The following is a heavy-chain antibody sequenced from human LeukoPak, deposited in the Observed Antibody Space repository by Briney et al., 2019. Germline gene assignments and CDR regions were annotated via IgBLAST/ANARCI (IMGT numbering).Heavy chain of an antibody. Sequence: GASVKVSCKASGGTFSSYAISWVRQAPGQGLEWMGGIIPIFGTANYAQKFQGRVTITTDESTCTAYMELSRLRSEDTAVYYCARGSPYGSGSSAWGQGTLVTVSS. V-gene: IGHV1-69*05. CDR3: ARGSPYGSGSSA. J-gene: IGHJ4*02. CDR1: GGTFSSYA. D-gene: IGHD3-10*01. CDR2: IIPIFGTA.